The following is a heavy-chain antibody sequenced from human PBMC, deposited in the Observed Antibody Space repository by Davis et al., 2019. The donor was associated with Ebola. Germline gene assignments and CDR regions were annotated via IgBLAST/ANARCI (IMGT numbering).Heavy chain of an antibody. Sequence: GESLKISCAASGFTLSTYGMHWVRQAPGKGLEWVAVIWYDGSNEYYADSVKGRFTISRDSSKNTLYLQMTSLRAEDTAVYYCARDHDWAFDYWGQGTLVTVSS. CDR3: ARDHDWAFDY. CDR2: IWYDGSNE. D-gene: IGHD3-9*01. V-gene: IGHV3-33*01. CDR1: GFTLSTYG. J-gene: IGHJ4*02.